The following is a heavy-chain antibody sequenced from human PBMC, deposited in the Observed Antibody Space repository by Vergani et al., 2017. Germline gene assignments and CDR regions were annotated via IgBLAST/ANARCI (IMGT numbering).Heavy chain of an antibody. J-gene: IGHJ4*02. CDR3: ASGTSQGTSYYDSSGYVY. V-gene: IGHV1-69*13. D-gene: IGHD3-22*01. CDR1: GGTFSSYA. CDR2: IIPIFGTA. Sequence: QVQLVQSGAEVKKPGSSVKVSCKASGGTFSSYAISWVRQAPGQGLEWMGRIIPIFGTANYAQKFPGRVTLTADESTSTAYMELSSLRSEDTAVYYCASGTSQGTSYYDSSGYVYWGRGTLVTVSS.